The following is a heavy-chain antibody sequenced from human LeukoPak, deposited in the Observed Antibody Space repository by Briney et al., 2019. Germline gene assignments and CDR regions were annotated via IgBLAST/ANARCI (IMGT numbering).Heavy chain of an antibody. Sequence: SETLSLTCTVSGYSISSGYYWSWIRQPPGKGLEWIGYIYYSGSTNYNPSLKSRVTISVDTSKNQFSLKLSSVTAADTAVYYCAREGIAGYMDVWGKGTTVTISS. CDR2: IYYSGST. J-gene: IGHJ6*03. D-gene: IGHD1-20*01. CDR3: AREGIAGYMDV. CDR1: GYSISSGYY. V-gene: IGHV4-61*01.